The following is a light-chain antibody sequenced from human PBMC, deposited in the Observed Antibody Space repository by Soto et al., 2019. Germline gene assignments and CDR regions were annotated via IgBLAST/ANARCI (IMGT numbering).Light chain of an antibody. CDR1: QSVSTN. CDR2: GAS. V-gene: IGKV3-15*01. Sequence: ETVMTQSPATLSVSPGEIATLSCRASQSVSTNLAWYQQRPGQAPRLLIYGASTRATGIPARFSGTGSETEFTLTISSLQSEDFAVYFCQQYNNWPPWTFGQGTKVEIK. CDR3: QQYNNWPPWT. J-gene: IGKJ1*01.